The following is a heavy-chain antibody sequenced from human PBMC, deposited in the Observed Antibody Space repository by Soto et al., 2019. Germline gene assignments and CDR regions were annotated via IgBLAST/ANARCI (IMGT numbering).Heavy chain of an antibody. Sequence: EVQLLESGGGLVQPGGSLRLSCAASGFTFSSYAMRWVRQAPVKGREWVSAISGSGGSTYYAESVKGRFTITRDNSKNQLYLQMNSLRAEDSAVDYCARRGSGSNYDDWGQGTLVTVSS. D-gene: IGHD1-26*01. V-gene: IGHV3-23*01. CDR2: ISGSGGST. CDR1: GFTFSSYA. CDR3: ARRGSGSNYDD. J-gene: IGHJ4*02.